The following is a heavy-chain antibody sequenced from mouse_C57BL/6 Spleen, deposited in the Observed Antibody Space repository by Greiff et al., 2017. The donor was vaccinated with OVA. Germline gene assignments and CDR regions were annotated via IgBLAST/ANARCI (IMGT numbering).Heavy chain of an antibody. CDR1: GYTFTSYD. V-gene: IGHV1-85*01. CDR3: ARSVIYDDYDGFAD. D-gene: IGHD2-4*01. CDR2: IYPRDGST. Sequence: VQLQQSGPELVKPGASVKLSCKASGYTFTSYDINWVKQRPGQGLEWIGWIYPRDGSTKYNEKFKGKATLTVDTSSSTADMELHRLTSEDSVVYFGARSVIYDDYDGFADWGQGTLVTVSA. J-gene: IGHJ3*01.